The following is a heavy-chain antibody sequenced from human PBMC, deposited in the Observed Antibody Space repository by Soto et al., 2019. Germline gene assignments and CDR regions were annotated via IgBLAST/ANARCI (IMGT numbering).Heavy chain of an antibody. CDR2: ISYSGST. Sequence: PSETLSLTCTVSGDSINKDYGSWIRQPPGKGLEWIGYISYSGSTNYNPSLKSRVTTSVDTSKNQFSLKLSSVTTADTAVYYCARSRGLDYWGQGTLVTVSS. CDR1: GDSINKDY. D-gene: IGHD3-10*01. V-gene: IGHV4-59*01. J-gene: IGHJ4*02. CDR3: ARSRGLDY.